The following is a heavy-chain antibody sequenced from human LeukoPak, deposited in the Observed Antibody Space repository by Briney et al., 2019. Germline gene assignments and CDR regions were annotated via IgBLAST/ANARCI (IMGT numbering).Heavy chain of an antibody. CDR1: GGLFDGHY. J-gene: IGHJ3*02. V-gene: IGHV4-34*01. Sequence: SETLSLTCAVYGGLFDGHYWTWIRQSPERGLEWIGEVNHAEITHYNPSLRSRLTLSTDASKNQFSLRLTSVSAADTAVYYCARDLVLLWFGELLPRSFDIWGQGTMVTVSS. CDR3: ARDLVLLWFGELLPRSFDI. D-gene: IGHD3-10*01. CDR2: VNHAEIT.